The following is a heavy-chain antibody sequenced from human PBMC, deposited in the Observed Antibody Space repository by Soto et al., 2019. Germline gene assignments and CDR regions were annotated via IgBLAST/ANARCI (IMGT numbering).Heavy chain of an antibody. CDR1: GYTFTSYD. Sequence: QVQLVQSGAEVKKPGASVKVSCKASGYTFTSYDINWVRQATGQGLEWMGWMNPNSGNTGYAQKFQGRVTMTRNTSISTAYMELSSLRSEDTAVYYCARSCISTGCYAHDAFDIWGQGTMVTVSS. CDR3: ARSCISTGCYAHDAFDI. CDR2: MNPNSGNT. D-gene: IGHD2-2*01. J-gene: IGHJ3*02. V-gene: IGHV1-8*01.